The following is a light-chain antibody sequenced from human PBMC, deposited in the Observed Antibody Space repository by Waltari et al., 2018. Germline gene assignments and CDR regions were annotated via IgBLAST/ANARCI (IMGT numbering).Light chain of an antibody. J-gene: IGKJ4*01. CDR3: QQRSNWPLT. Sequence: ESVLTQSPATLSLSPGERATLSCRASQSVRSYLAWSQQKPGQAPRLLIYDASNRATGIPARFSGSGSGTDFTLTISSLEPEDVAVYYCQQRSNWPLTFGGGTKVEI. CDR2: DAS. CDR1: QSVRSY. V-gene: IGKV3-11*01.